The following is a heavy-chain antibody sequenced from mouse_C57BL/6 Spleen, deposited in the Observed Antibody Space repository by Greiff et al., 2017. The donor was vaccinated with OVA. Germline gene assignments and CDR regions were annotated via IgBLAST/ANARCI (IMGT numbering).Heavy chain of an antibody. Sequence: QVQLQQPGAELVKPGASVKLSCKASGYTFTSYWMQWVKQRPGQGLEWIGEVDPSDSYTNYNQKFKGKATLTVDTSSSTAYMQLSSLTSEDSAVYYCGTTVVALYYFDYWGQGTTLTVSS. CDR3: GTTVVALYYFDY. J-gene: IGHJ2*01. V-gene: IGHV1-50*01. CDR2: VDPSDSYT. CDR1: GYTFTSYW. D-gene: IGHD1-1*01.